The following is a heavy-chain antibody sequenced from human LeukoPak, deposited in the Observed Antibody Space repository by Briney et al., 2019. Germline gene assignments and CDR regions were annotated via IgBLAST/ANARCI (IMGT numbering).Heavy chain of an antibody. V-gene: IGHV3-23*01. J-gene: IGHJ4*02. Sequence: PGGTLRLSCAASGFTFSSYDMSWVRQAPGKGLEGVSDISGSGGSTYYADSVKRRFTISRDNYKNTLYLQKNTLIAEDTAVYYFGKVLSINMIVVVIADLFFDYWGEGTLVTVSS. D-gene: IGHD3-22*01. CDR1: GFTFSSYD. CDR3: GKVLSINMIVVVIADLFFDY. CDR2: ISGSGGST.